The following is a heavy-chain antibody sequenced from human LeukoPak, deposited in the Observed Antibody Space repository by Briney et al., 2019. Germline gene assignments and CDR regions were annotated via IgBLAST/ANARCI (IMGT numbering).Heavy chain of an antibody. V-gene: IGHV3-30-3*01. Sequence: GGSLRLSCAASGFIFSGYAMHWVRQAPGKGLEWVEVISYDGGKTYYADSVKGRFTISRDNSKSTLYLQMNSLRSEDTAVYYCARGFNDFWSGSQLEYWGQGTLVTVSS. D-gene: IGHD3-3*01. CDR1: GFIFSGYA. CDR3: ARGFNDFWSGSQLEY. J-gene: IGHJ4*02. CDR2: ISYDGGKT.